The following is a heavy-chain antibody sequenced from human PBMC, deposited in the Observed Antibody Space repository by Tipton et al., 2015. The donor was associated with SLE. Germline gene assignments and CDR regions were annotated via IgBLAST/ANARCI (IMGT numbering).Heavy chain of an antibody. CDR2: ISGSGGST. CDR3: ARALAVAGTGDY. Sequence: SLRLSCAASGFTFSSYWMSWVRQAPGKGLEWVSAISGSGGSTYYADSVKGRFTISRDNSKNTLYLQMNSLRAEDTAVYYCARALAVAGTGDYWGQGTLVTVSS. CDR1: GFTFSSYW. J-gene: IGHJ4*02. V-gene: IGHV3-23*01. D-gene: IGHD6-19*01.